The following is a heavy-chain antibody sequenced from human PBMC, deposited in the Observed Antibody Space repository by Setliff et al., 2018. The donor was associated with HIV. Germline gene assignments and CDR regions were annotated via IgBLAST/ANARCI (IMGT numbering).Heavy chain of an antibody. V-gene: IGHV1-18*01. D-gene: IGHD3-22*01. CDR2: IGPYNDRT. J-gene: IGHJ3*01. CDR1: GYMFIAYG. Sequence: ASVKVSCKTSGYMFIAYGMSWVRRAPGQGLEWMGWIGPYNDRTEYAQEFQGRVSLTIDTSASTAYMELRSLRSDDTAVYYCARDRHHYDSSGFDAFDLWGQGTMVTVSS. CDR3: ARDRHHYDSSGFDAFDL.